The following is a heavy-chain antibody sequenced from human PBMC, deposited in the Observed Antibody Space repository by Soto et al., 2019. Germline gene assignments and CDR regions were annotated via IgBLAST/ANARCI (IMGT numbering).Heavy chain of an antibody. CDR2: ISWNGGTT. V-gene: IGHV3-9*01. CDR1: GFRFDDFA. D-gene: IGHD3-10*01. CDR3: SRDTHALGKSTPQRFDF. J-gene: IGHJ4*02. Sequence: EVQLVESGGGLVQPGRSLRLSCAASGFRFDDFAMHWVRQAPGRGLEWVAVISWNGGTTIYADSVKGRFSVSRDNSKNSLFLQMDSLRPEDTALYYCSRDTHALGKSTPQRFDFWGQGTQVTVSS.